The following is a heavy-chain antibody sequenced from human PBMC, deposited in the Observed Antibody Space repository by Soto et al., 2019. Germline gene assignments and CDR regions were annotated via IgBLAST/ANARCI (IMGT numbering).Heavy chain of an antibody. J-gene: IGHJ4*02. CDR3: ALRLGDPGRLYFDY. D-gene: IGHD3-16*01. CDR2: IYYSGST. Sequence: QVQLQESGPGLVKPSQTLSLTCTVSGGSISSGGYYWSWIRQHPGKGLEWFGYIYYSGSTYYNPSLRSRATISVDTSKHQFSPKLSSVTASDTAVYYCALRLGDPGRLYFDYWGQGTLVSVSS. CDR1: GGSISSGGYY. V-gene: IGHV4-31*03.